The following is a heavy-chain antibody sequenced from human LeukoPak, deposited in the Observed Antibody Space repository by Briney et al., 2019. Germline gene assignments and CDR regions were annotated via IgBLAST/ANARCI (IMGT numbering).Heavy chain of an antibody. CDR2: IYYSGST. Sequence: KPSETLSLTCTVSGGSVSSSSYYWGWIRQPPGQGLEWIGSIYYSGSTYYNPSLKSRVTISADTSKNQFSLKLSSVTAADTAVYYCARTPITILNWFDPWGQGTLVTVSS. CDR3: ARTPITILNWFDP. J-gene: IGHJ5*02. CDR1: GGSVSSSSYY. V-gene: IGHV4-39*01. D-gene: IGHD3-3*01.